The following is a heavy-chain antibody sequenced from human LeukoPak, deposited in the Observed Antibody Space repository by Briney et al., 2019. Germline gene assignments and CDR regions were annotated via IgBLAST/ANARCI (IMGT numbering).Heavy chain of an antibody. CDR2: ISGTSNTI. D-gene: IGHD4-17*01. J-gene: IGHJ4*02. CDR3: ATLPT. V-gene: IGHV3-48*02. Sequence: GGSLRLSCAASGFAFSSYSINWVRQAPGKGLEWVSLISGTSNTIFYADSVKGRFTISRDNGKNSLYLQMNSLRDEDTAVYYCATLPTWGQGTLVTVSS. CDR1: GFAFSSYS.